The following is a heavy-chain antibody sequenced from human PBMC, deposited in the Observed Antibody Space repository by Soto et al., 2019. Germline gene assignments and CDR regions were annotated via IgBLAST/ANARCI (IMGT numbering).Heavy chain of an antibody. D-gene: IGHD3-16*01. V-gene: IGHV4-31*03. J-gene: IGHJ4*02. CDR1: GGSISSGGYY. CDR2: IYYSGST. CDR3: ARVGMVFFGGGSSPPSPASYFDY. Sequence: PSETLSLTCTVSGGSISSGGYYWSWIRQHPGKGLEWIGYIYYSGSTYYNPSLKSRVTISVDTSKNQFSLKLSSVTAADTAVYYCARVGMVFFGGGSSPPSPASYFDYGGKETLVT.